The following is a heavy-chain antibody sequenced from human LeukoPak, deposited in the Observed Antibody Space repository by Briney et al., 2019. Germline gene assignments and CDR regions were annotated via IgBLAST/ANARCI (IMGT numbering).Heavy chain of an antibody. CDR3: ATPGGGGSCFPSLCYYGMDV. CDR1: GFTVSSNY. V-gene: IGHV3-53*01. CDR2: IYSGGST. D-gene: IGHD2-15*01. Sequence: GGSLRLSCAASGFTVSSNYMSWVRQAPGKGLEWVSVIYSGGSTYYADSVKGRFTISRDNSKNTLYLQMNSLRAEDTAVYYCATPGGGGSCFPSLCYYGMDVWGQGTTVTVSS. J-gene: IGHJ6*02.